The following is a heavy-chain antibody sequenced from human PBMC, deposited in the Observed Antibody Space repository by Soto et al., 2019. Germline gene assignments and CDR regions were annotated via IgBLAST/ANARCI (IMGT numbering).Heavy chain of an antibody. V-gene: IGHV3-15*01. CDR1: GFTFTLAW. CDR2: IKSNKNGGTT. CDR3: ARVREYSGYDMANWFDP. Sequence: GGSLRLSCETSGFTFTLAWMSWVRQAPGKGLEWVGRIKSNKNGGTTDYAAPVRGRFTISRDDSKSTLFLQLNSLQIDDTAVYYCARVREYSGYDMANWFDPWGQGTLVTVSS. J-gene: IGHJ5*02. D-gene: IGHD5-12*01.